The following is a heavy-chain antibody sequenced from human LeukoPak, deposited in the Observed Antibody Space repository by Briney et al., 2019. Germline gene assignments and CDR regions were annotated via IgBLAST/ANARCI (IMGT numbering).Heavy chain of an antibody. CDR1: GYTFTSYY. V-gene: IGHV1-46*01. CDR3: ARAYDMVRADP. CDR2: INPSGGST. J-gene: IGHJ5*02. Sequence: ASVKVSCKASGYTFTSYYMHWVRQAPGQGLEWMGIINPSGGSTSYAQKFQGRVTMTRDTTTSTIYMELSSLRFEDTAVYYCARAYDMVRADPWGQGTLVTVSS. D-gene: IGHD3-10*01.